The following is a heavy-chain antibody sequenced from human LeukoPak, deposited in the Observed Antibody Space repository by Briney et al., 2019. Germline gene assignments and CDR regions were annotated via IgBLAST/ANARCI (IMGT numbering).Heavy chain of an antibody. CDR2: IYSTGST. J-gene: IGHJ4*02. Sequence: PSETLSLTCTVSGGSISSYYWSWIRQPAGKGLEWIGRIYSTGSTNYNPSLKSRVTMSVDTSKNQFSLRLRSVTAADRAVYYCARQIASAGTAGCDFWGQGALVTVSS. V-gene: IGHV4-4*07. CDR3: ARQIASAGTAGCDF. CDR1: GGSISSYY. D-gene: IGHD6-13*01.